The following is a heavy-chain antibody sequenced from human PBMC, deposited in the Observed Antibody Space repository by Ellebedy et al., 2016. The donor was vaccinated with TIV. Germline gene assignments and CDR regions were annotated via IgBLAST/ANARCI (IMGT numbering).Heavy chain of an antibody. CDR3: AEGRGGGSDSSAPRYYFDS. CDR2: ISRTGTRT. Sequence: GESLKISCAASGFTFNNYAMSWVRQAPGKGLEWVSTISRTGTRTYYANSVEGRFIISRDNSKRTLYLQMNSLRAEDTAVYYCAEGRGGGSDSSAPRYYFDSWGLGTLVTVSS. CDR1: GFTFNNYA. D-gene: IGHD6-19*01. V-gene: IGHV3-23*01. J-gene: IGHJ4*02.